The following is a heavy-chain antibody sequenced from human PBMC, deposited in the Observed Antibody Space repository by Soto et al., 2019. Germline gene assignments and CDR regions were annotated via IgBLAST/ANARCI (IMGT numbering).Heavy chain of an antibody. CDR3: ARDWTDYYYGMDV. CDR1: GGTFSSYA. V-gene: IGHV1-69*13. D-gene: IGHD3-3*01. Sequence: SVKVSCKASGGTFSSYAISWVRQAPGQGLEWMGGIIPIFGTANYAQKFQGRVTITADESTSTAYMELSSLRSEDTAVYYCARDWTDYYYGMDVWGQGTTVTVSS. CDR2: IIPIFGTA. J-gene: IGHJ6*02.